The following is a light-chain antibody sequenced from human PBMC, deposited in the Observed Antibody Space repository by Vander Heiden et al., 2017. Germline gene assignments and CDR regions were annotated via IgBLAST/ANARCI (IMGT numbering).Light chain of an antibody. J-gene: IGKJ3*01. CDR2: AAS. CDR3: QQSHTTPFT. V-gene: IGKV1-39*01. CDR1: QSISSY. Sequence: DIQMTQSPSSLSASVGDRVTIPCRASQSISSYLNWYQQKPGKAPKLLIYAASSLQSGVPSRFSGSGSGTDFTLTISSLQPEDFATYYCQQSHTTPFTFGPGTKVDIK.